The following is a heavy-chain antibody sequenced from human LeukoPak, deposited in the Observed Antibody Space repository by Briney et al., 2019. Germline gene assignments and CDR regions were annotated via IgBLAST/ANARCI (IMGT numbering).Heavy chain of an antibody. V-gene: IGHV3-23*01. CDR2: IRGSGDRT. Sequence: GGSLRLSCAASGFTFSSYSMSWVRQAPGKGLEWVSAIRGSGDRTHYADSVKGRFTISRDNSKNTLYLQMNSLRAEDTAVYYCAKDSKIVGATFRSYHYMDVWGKGTAVTVSS. CDR1: GFTFSSYS. CDR3: AKDSKIVGATFRSYHYMDV. D-gene: IGHD1-26*01. J-gene: IGHJ6*03.